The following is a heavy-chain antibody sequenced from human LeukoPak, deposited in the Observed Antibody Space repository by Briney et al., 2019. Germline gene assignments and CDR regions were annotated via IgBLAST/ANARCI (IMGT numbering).Heavy chain of an antibody. D-gene: IGHD6-19*01. V-gene: IGHV3-7*01. J-gene: IGHJ4*02. CDR1: GFTFNGFW. Sequence: GGSLRLSCAASGFTFNGFWMSWVRQAPGKGLEWVANIKQDGSDIYYLGSVRGRFTISRDNAMNSLYLQMNSLRAEDTAVYYCASGPAGGVAGYWGQGTLVTVSS. CDR3: ASGPAGGVAGY. CDR2: IKQDGSDI.